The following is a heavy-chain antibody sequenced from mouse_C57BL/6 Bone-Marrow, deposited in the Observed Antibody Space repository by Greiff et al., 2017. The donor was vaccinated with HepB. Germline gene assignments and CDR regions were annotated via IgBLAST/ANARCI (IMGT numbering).Heavy chain of an antibody. V-gene: IGHV1-5*01. CDR3: TRPHYYDSSYVAWFAY. D-gene: IGHD1-1*01. CDR1: GYTFTSYW. Sequence: VQLQQSGTVLARPGASVKMSCKTSGYTFTSYWMHWVKQRPGQGLEWIGAIYPGNSDTSYNQKFKGKAKLTAVTSASTAYMELSSLTNEDSAVYYCTRPHYYDSSYVAWFAYWGQGTLVTVSA. CDR2: IYPGNSDT. J-gene: IGHJ3*01.